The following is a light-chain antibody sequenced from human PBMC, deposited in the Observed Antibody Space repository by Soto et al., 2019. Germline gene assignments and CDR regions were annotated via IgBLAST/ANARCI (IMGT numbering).Light chain of an antibody. CDR1: SSNIGSNY. V-gene: IGLV1-47*01. CDR3: AAWDDSLSGVV. CDR2: RNN. J-gene: IGLJ2*01. Sequence: HSVLTQPPSASGTPGQRVTISCSGSSSNIGSNYVYWYQQLPGTAPKLLIQRNNQRPSGVPDRFSGSKSGTSASLAISGLRSEDEADYHCAAWDDSLSGVVFGGGTQLTVL.